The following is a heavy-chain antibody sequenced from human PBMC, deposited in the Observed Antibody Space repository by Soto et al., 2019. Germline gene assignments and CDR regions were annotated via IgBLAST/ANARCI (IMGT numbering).Heavy chain of an antibody. J-gene: IGHJ5*02. CDR1: GGSVSRGDDY. V-gene: IGHV4-39*01. CDR2: FFPSGKT. D-gene: IGHD1-1*01. Sequence: QLQLQESGPGLVKPSGTLSLTCTVSGGSVSRGDDYWGWLRQPPGEGLQWIASFFPSGKTYYNPSLKSPVTIAIDTSTIPISLALTAVAVADTAIYSGARHGVPTAGMGWFAPWGPGTLVSVSS. CDR3: ARHGVPTAGMGWFAP.